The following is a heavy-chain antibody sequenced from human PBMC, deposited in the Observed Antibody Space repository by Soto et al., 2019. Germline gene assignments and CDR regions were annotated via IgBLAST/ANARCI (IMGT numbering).Heavy chain of an antibody. J-gene: IGHJ6*02. CDR3: AATVTPIYCYYGMDV. CDR1: GYSFTSYW. V-gene: IGHV5-51*01. CDR2: IYPGDSDT. D-gene: IGHD4-17*01. Sequence: GESLKISCKGSGYSFTSYWIGWVRQMPGKGLEWMGIIYPGDSDTRYSPSFQGQVTISADKSISTAYLQWSSLKASDTAMYYCAATVTPIYCYYGMDVWGQGTTVTVSS.